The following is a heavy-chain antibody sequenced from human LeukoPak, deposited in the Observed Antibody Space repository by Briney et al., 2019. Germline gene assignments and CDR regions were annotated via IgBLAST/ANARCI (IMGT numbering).Heavy chain of an antibody. CDR1: GFTFSSYS. V-gene: IGHV3-21*01. CDR2: ISSTSSYI. Sequence: PGGSLRLSCAASGFTFSSYSMNWVRQAPGKGLEWVSSISSTSSYIYYADSVKGRFTISRDNAKNSLYLQMNSLRAEDTAVYYCVREYSGWLAAAGAWGQGTLVTVSS. J-gene: IGHJ4*02. D-gene: IGHD6-13*01. CDR3: VREYSGWLAAAGA.